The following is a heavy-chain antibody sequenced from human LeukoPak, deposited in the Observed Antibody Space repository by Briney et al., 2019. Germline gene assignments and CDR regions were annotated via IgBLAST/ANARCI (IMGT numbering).Heavy chain of an antibody. Sequence: GGSLRLSCAASGLTFSSYAMTWVRQAPGKGLEWVSATSGRGVNTYCADSVKGRFTISRDNSKNTLYLQMNSLRAEDTAVYYCAGGSSGWYSDYWGQGTLVTVSS. CDR1: GLTFSSYA. D-gene: IGHD6-19*01. CDR3: AGGSSGWYSDY. J-gene: IGHJ4*02. V-gene: IGHV3-23*01. CDR2: TSGRGVNT.